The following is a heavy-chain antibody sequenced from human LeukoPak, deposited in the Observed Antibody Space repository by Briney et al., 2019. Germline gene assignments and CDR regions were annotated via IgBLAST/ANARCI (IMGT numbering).Heavy chain of an antibody. V-gene: IGHV1-69*04. D-gene: IGHD3-10*01. CDR2: IIPILGIA. CDR3: ARAAVDGYYYGSGSYSSYFDY. J-gene: IGHJ4*02. CDR1: GGTFSSYA. Sequence: ASVKVSCKASGGTFSSYAISWVRQAPGQGLEWMGGIIPILGIANYAQKFQGRVTITADKSTSTAYMELSSLRSEDTAVYYCARAAVDGYYYGSGSYSSYFDYWGQGTLVTVSS.